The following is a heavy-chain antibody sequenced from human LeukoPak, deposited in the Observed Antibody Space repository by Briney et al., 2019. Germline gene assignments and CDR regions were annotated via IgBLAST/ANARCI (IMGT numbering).Heavy chain of an antibody. CDR3: TTDRSCTGGSCYFAADY. J-gene: IGHJ4*02. CDR2: VQGKTDGGTT. D-gene: IGHD2-15*01. CDR1: GFIFSNAW. V-gene: IGHV3-15*01. Sequence: GGSLRLSCAASGFIFSNAWMNWVRQAPGKGLEWVGRVQGKTDGGTTDYAAPVKGRFTISRDDSENTLYLQMNSLKTEDTAVYYCTTDRSCTGGSCYFAADYWGQGTLVTVSS.